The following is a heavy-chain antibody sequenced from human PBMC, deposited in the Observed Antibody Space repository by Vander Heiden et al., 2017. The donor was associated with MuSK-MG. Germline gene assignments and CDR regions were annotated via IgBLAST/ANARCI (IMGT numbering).Heavy chain of an antibody. Sequence: QVQLQASAPGLVKASQTLSLTCTVSGGSVSRGSYFWTWIRQAAGKGLEWIGRAHTSGSTSYNPSLESRVTISVDTSKNQFSLELRSVTAADTAVYYCARGISVAGRRDWLDPWGQGTPVTVSS. CDR1: GGSVSRGSYF. V-gene: IGHV4-61*02. CDR3: ARGISVAGRRDWLDP. CDR2: AHTSGST. J-gene: IGHJ5*02. D-gene: IGHD6-19*01.